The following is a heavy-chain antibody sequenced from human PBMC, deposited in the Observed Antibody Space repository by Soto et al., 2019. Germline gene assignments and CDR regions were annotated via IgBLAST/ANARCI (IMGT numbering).Heavy chain of an antibody. CDR2: IYPPDSDT. CDR3: VRQTTNGGDY. J-gene: IGHJ4*02. CDR1: GYIFTSYW. Sequence: GESLKISCMASGYIFTSYWIGWVRQMPGKGLEWMGIIYPPDSDTRYSPSFQGHVPISADKSITTAYLQWSSLEASDTAIYYCVRQTTNGGDYWGPGTLVTVSS. V-gene: IGHV5-51*01. D-gene: IGHD1-1*01.